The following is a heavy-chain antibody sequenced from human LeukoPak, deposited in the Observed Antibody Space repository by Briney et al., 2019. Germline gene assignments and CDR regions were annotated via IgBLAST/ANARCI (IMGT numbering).Heavy chain of an antibody. CDR2: INWNGGST. Sequence: GGSLRLSCAASGFTFDDYGMSWVRQAPGKGLEWVSGINWNGGSTGYADSVKGRFTISRDNAKNSLYLQMNSLRAEDTALYYCASSGLLVRAFDIWGQGTMVSVSS. J-gene: IGHJ3*02. CDR3: ASSGLLVRAFDI. CDR1: GFTFDDYG. V-gene: IGHV3-20*04. D-gene: IGHD2-8*02.